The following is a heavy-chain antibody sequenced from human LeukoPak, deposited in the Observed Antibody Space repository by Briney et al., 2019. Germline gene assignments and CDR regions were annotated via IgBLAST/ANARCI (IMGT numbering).Heavy chain of an antibody. J-gene: IGHJ6*02. Sequence: GRSLRLSCAASGFTFDDYAMHWVRQAPGKGLEWVSGISWNSGSIGYADSVKGRFTISRDNAKNSLYLQMNSLRAEDTALYYCAKDMGSGTLAYYYYGMDVWGQGTTVTVSS. D-gene: IGHD3-10*01. CDR1: GFTFDDYA. CDR2: ISWNSGSI. CDR3: AKDMGSGTLAYYYYGMDV. V-gene: IGHV3-9*01.